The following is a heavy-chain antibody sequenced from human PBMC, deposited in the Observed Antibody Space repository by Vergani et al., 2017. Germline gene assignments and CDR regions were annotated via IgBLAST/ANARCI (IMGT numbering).Heavy chain of an antibody. Sequence: QVQLVQSGAEVKKPGASVKVSCKASGYTFTSYGISWVRQAPGQGLEWMGWISAYNGNTNYAQKLQGRVTMTTDTSTSTAYMELRSLRSDDTAVYYCARAPYCGGDCYWSGDSGILGYWGQGTLVTVSS. CDR3: ARAPYCGGDCYWSGDSGILGY. D-gene: IGHD2-21*01. J-gene: IGHJ4*02. CDR2: ISAYNGNT. CDR1: GYTFTSYG. V-gene: IGHV1-18*04.